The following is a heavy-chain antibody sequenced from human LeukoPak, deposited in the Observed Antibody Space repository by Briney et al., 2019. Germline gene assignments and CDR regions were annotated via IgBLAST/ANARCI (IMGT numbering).Heavy chain of an antibody. V-gene: IGHV3-23*01. J-gene: IGHJ4*02. Sequence: QPGGSLRLSCAASGFTFSNYAMGWVRQAPGKGLEWVSVISGSGGSTYYADSVKGRFTISRDNSKNTLYLQVHSLRAEDTAVYFCAREAATFDYWGQGTLVTVSS. CDR1: GFTFSNYA. D-gene: IGHD2-15*01. CDR3: AREAATFDY. CDR2: ISGSGGST.